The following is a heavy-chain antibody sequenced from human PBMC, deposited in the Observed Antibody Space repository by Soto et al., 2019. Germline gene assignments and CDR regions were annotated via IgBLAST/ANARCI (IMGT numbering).Heavy chain of an antibody. Sequence: GGSLRLSCAASGFTFSSYGMHWVRQAPGKGLEWVAVISYDGSNKYYADSVKGRFTISRDNSKNTLYLQMNSLRAEDTAVYYCASQDYDFHSPYGMDVWGQGTTVTVSS. CDR1: GFTFSSYG. J-gene: IGHJ6*02. D-gene: IGHD3-3*01. CDR3: ASQDYDFHSPYGMDV. CDR2: ISYDGSNK. V-gene: IGHV3-30*03.